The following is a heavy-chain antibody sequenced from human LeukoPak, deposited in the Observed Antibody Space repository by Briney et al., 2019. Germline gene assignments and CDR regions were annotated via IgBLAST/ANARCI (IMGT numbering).Heavy chain of an antibody. CDR2: ISPSGGST. Sequence: ASVKVSCKASRYTFTSYYMHWVRQAPGQGLEWMGIISPSGGSTSYAQKFQGRVTMTRDTSTSTVYMELSSLRSEDTAVYYCARAVGWCSGGSCYSLDYFDYWGQGTLVTVSS. J-gene: IGHJ4*02. V-gene: IGHV1-46*03. D-gene: IGHD2-15*01. CDR3: ARAVGWCSGGSCYSLDYFDY. CDR1: RYTFTSYY.